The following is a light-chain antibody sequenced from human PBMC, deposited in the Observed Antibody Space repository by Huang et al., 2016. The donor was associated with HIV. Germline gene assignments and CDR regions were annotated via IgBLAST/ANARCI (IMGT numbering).Light chain of an antibody. Sequence: EIVLTQSPATLSLSPGERASLSCRASQSVYRSLAWYRQQPGQPPRLLISETSKRATGIPARFSGSGSGTDFTLTISGLEAEDFAVYYCQQYTNWPPTTFGQGTKVDIE. V-gene: IGKV3-11*01. CDR1: QSVYRS. CDR2: ETS. J-gene: IGKJ1*01. CDR3: QQYTNWPPTT.